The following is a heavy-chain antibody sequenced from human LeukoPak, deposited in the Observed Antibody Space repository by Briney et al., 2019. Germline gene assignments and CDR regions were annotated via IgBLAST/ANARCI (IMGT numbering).Heavy chain of an antibody. CDR3: ARHQYQLSALDY. V-gene: IGHV4-61*02. J-gene: IGHJ4*02. D-gene: IGHD2-2*01. CDR1: GDSISSSSYY. Sequence: SETLSLTCTVSGDSISSSSYYWSWIRQPAGKGLERIGRMSTSGNTNYNPSLESRVTISVDTSKNQFSLNLRSVTAADTAVYYCARHQYQLSALDYWGQGTLVTVSS. CDR2: MSTSGNT.